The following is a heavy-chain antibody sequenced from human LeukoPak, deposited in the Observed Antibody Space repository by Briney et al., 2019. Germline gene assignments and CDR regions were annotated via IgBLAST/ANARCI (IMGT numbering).Heavy chain of an antibody. J-gene: IGHJ4*02. CDR1: GYTFTSYY. Sequence: ASVKVSCKASGYTFTSYYMHWVRQAPGQGLEWMGIINPSGGSTSYAQKFQGRVTMTRDMSTSTVYMELSSLRSEDTAVYYCARGGWASSSSLSPEVDFDYWGQGTLVTVSS. D-gene: IGHD6-6*01. CDR3: ARGGWASSSSLSPEVDFDY. CDR2: INPSGGST. V-gene: IGHV1-46*01.